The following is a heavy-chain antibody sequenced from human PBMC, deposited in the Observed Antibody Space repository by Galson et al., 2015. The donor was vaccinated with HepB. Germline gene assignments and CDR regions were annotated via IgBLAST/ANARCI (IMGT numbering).Heavy chain of an antibody. CDR1: GFTFSSYG. Sequence: SLRLSCAASGFTFSSYGMHWVRQAPGKGLEWVAVIWYDGSNKYYADSVKGRFTISRDNSKNTLYLQMNSLRAEDTAVYYCARAVAALHTGWFDPWGQGTLVTVSS. V-gene: IGHV3-33*01. CDR2: IWYDGSNK. D-gene: IGHD2-15*01. J-gene: IGHJ5*02. CDR3: ARAVAALHTGWFDP.